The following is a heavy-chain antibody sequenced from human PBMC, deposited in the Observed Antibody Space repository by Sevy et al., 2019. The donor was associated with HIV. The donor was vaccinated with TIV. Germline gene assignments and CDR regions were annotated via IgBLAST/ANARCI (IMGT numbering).Heavy chain of an antibody. Sequence: ASVKVSCKASGYTFDSYGISWVRQAPGQGLEWMGWIGAYNGNIKYAENIQDRVTMTTDASTSTSYMELRSLRSDDTAVYFCARISRVRGTLNWFDPWGQGTLVTVS. CDR1: GYTFDSYG. CDR3: ARISRVRGTLNWFDP. V-gene: IGHV1-18*01. CDR2: IGAYNGNI. D-gene: IGHD3-10*01. J-gene: IGHJ5*02.